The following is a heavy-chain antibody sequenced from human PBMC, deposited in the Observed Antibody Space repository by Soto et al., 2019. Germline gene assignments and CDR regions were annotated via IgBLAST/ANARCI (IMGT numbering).Heavy chain of an antibody. J-gene: IGHJ4*02. CDR3: ARDEPRDYYDSQYYFDY. D-gene: IGHD3-22*01. CDR1: GYTFTSYG. CDR2: ISAYNGNT. Sequence: QVQLVQSGAEVKKPGASVKVSCKASGYTFTSYGISWVRQAPGQGLEWMGWISAYNGNTNYAQKLQGIVTMTTDTSTSTAYMELRSLTSDDTAVYYCARDEPRDYYDSQYYFDYWGQGTLVTVSS. V-gene: IGHV1-18*01.